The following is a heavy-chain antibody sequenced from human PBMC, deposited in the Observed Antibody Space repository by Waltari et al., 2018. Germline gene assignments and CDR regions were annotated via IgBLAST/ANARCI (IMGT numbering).Heavy chain of an antibody. D-gene: IGHD6-13*01. V-gene: IGHV4-39*07. J-gene: IGHJ6*03. CDR3: ARGNSSSWTPGYYYYYYMDV. Sequence: QLQLQESGPGLVKPSETLSLTCTVSGGSISSSSYYWGWIRQPPGKGLEWIGSIYYSGSTYYNPSLKSRVTISVDTSKNQFSLKLSSVIAADTAVYYCARGNSSSWTPGYYYYYYMDVWGKGTTVTISS. CDR2: IYYSGST. CDR1: GGSISSSSYY.